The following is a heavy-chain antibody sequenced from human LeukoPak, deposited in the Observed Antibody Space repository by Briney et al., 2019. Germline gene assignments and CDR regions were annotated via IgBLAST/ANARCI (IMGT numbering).Heavy chain of an antibody. CDR2: IDQSGGRN. D-gene: IGHD3-16*01. Sequence: QSGGSLRLSCAASGFTFSRFWMNWVRQAPGRGLEWVANIDQSGGRNNYVDSVKGRFIISRDNAKNSLFLEMSSLRADDTAVYFCARDVEGGTFDIWGQGTTVTVSS. CDR3: ARDVEGGTFDI. J-gene: IGHJ3*02. CDR1: GFTFSRFW. V-gene: IGHV3-7*05.